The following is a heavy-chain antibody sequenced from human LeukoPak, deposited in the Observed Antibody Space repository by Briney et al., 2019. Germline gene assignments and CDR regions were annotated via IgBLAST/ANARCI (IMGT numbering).Heavy chain of an antibody. V-gene: IGHV3-7*01. CDR2: IKRDGSEK. Sequence: GGSLRLSCAASGFTFTDYWMSWVRQAPGKGLEWVANIKRDGSEKYYVDSVKGRFTISRDNAKNSLYLQMNSLRTDDTAVYYCAKDGSTSCHYWGQGTLVTVSS. CDR3: AKDGSTSCHY. D-gene: IGHD2-2*01. J-gene: IGHJ4*02. CDR1: GFTFTDYW.